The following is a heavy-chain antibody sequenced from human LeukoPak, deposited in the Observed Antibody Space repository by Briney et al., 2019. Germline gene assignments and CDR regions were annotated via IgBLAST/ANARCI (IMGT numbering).Heavy chain of an antibody. CDR1: GYTFTSYY. V-gene: IGHV1-46*01. Sequence: ASVKVSCKASGYTFTSYYMHWVRQAPAQGLEWMGIINPSGGSTSYAQKFQGRVTMTRDMSTSTVYMELSSLRSEDTAVYYCARDHRYYDLWSGYPYAFDIWGQGTMVTVSS. J-gene: IGHJ3*02. CDR3: ARDHRYYDLWSGYPYAFDI. D-gene: IGHD3-3*01. CDR2: INPSGGST.